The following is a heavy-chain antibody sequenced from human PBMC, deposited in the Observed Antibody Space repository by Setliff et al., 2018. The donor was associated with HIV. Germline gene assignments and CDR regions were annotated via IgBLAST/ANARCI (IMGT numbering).Heavy chain of an antibody. J-gene: IGHJ4*02. CDR3: ARAGLTTGYSGYVAPAY. Sequence: ASVKVSCKASGGTFSSYAISWVRQAPGQGLQWMGRIIPIFATTNYAQKFQGRVTITADESTSAAYMELSSLRSEDTAVYYCARAGLTTGYSGYVAPAYWGQGTLVTVSS. V-gene: IGHV1-69*13. CDR1: GGTFSSYA. CDR2: IIPIFATT. D-gene: IGHD5-12*01.